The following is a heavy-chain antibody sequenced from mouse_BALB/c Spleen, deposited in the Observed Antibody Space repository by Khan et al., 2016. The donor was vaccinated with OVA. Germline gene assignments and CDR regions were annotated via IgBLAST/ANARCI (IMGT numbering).Heavy chain of an antibody. CDR2: INTYTGEP. CDR3: ARPPYFSYTLDH. Sequence: KQSPGKALKWMGWINTYTGEPTYADAFKGRFAFSLDTSTSTANLQINNLKNEDTATYFCARPPYFSYTLDHWGQGTSVTVSS. V-gene: IGHV9-3-1*01. D-gene: IGHD2-10*01. J-gene: IGHJ4*01.